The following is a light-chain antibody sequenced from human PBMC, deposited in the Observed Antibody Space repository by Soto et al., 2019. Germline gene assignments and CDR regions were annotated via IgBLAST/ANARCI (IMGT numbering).Light chain of an antibody. CDR3: QQAYSTPLT. CDR2: TAS. V-gene: IGKV1-39*01. CDR1: QSISTY. Sequence: DIQMTQSPSSLSASVGDRVTITCRASQSISTYLNWYQQTSGKAPKLLIYTASTLQSGVPSRFSGSGSGTDFTLTISRLHPEDFATYYCQQAYSTPLTFGGGTKVEIK. J-gene: IGKJ4*01.